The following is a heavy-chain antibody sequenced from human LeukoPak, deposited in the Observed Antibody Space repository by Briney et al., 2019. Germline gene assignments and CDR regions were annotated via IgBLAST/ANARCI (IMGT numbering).Heavy chain of an antibody. CDR2: IYYSGST. CDR3: ARGYYDFWSGPHYMDV. J-gene: IGHJ6*03. D-gene: IGHD3-3*01. V-gene: IGHV4-39*07. CDR1: GGSISSYY. Sequence: SETLSLTCTVSGGSISSYYWGWIRQPPGRGLEWIGSIYYSGSTYYNPSLKSRVTISVDTSKNQFSLKLSSVTAADTAVYYCARGYYDFWSGPHYMDVWGKGTTVTVSS.